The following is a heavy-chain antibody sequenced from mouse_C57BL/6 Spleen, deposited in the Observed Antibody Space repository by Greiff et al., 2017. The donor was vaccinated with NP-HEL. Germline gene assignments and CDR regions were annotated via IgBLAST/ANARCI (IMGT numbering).Heavy chain of an antibody. Sequence: QVQLQQPGAELVMPGASVKLSCKASGYTFTSYWMHWVKQRPGQGLEWIGEIDPSDSYTNYNQKFKGKSTLTVDKSSSTAYMQFSSLTSEDSAVYYCARRYYGSSSSWYFDVWGTGTTVTVSS. J-gene: IGHJ1*03. CDR3: ARRYYGSSSSWYFDV. V-gene: IGHV1-69*01. CDR2: IDPSDSYT. CDR1: GYTFTSYW. D-gene: IGHD1-1*01.